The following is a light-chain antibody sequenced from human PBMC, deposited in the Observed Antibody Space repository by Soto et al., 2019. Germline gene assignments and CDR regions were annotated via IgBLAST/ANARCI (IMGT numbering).Light chain of an antibody. V-gene: IGLV2-8*01. Sequence: QSALTQPPSASGSLGQSVTISCTGTSADVGGYNFVSWYQQHPGKAPKLMIFEVSQRPSGVPDRFSGSKSGNTASLTVSELQAEDEADYYCESYAGSQNYVFGTGTKVTVL. CDR3: ESYAGSQNYV. CDR2: EVS. CDR1: SADVGGYNF. J-gene: IGLJ1*01.